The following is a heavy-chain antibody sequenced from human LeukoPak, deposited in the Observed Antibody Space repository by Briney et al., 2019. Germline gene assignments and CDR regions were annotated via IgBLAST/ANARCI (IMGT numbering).Heavy chain of an antibody. CDR1: GFTVSSNY. Sequence: GGSLRLSCAASGFTVSSNYMTWVRQAPGKGLEWVSVIYDDGSTYYADSVKGRFTISRDNSKNTLYLQMNTLRAEDTAVYYCAKVGGELRYYYYMDVWGKGTTVTVSS. CDR3: AKVGGELRYYYYMDV. J-gene: IGHJ6*03. CDR2: IYDDGST. V-gene: IGHV3-66*02. D-gene: IGHD1-26*01.